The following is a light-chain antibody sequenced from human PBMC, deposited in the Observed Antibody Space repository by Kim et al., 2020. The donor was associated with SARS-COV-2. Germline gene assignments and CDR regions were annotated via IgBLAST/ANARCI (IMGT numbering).Light chain of an antibody. CDR1: RGSRASYV. Sequence: GKRVASYCTRSRGSRASYVVEWYQQRRGSAPTIVSYEDNQRASGVPDRFSGSIDRSSNAASRTVSGLTTEDEADYYGHSYDNTKHVFGGGTKVTVL. CDR3: HSYDNTKHV. V-gene: IGLV6-57*03. CDR2: EDN. J-gene: IGLJ3*02.